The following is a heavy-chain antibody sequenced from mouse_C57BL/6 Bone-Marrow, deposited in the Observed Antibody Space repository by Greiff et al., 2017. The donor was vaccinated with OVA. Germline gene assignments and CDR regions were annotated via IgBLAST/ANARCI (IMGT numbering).Heavy chain of an antibody. D-gene: IGHD1-1*01. CDR3: TREGYYYWYFDV. V-gene: IGHV1-15*01. J-gene: IGHJ1*03. CDR2: IAPETGGT. CDR1: GSPFPDYE. Sequence: QVQLQQSGAELVRPGASVTLSCKASGSPFPDYEMPWVKQTPVHGLEWIGAIAPETGGTASNQQFKGKAILTADKSSSTASMELRSLTSEDSAVYYCTREGYYYWYFDVWGTGTTVTVSS.